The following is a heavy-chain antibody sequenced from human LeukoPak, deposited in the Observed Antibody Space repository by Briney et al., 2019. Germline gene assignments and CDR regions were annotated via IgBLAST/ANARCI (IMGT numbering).Heavy chain of an antibody. Sequence: SETLSLTCTVSGGSISSSSYYWGWIRQPLGKGLEWIGSIYYSGSTSYNPSLKSRVTISVDTSKNQFSLTVSSVTAADTAVYYCATIAGAGPYWGQGTLVTVSS. CDR3: ATIAGAGPY. CDR2: IYYSGST. CDR1: GGSISSSSYY. D-gene: IGHD6-13*01. V-gene: IGHV4-39*01. J-gene: IGHJ4*02.